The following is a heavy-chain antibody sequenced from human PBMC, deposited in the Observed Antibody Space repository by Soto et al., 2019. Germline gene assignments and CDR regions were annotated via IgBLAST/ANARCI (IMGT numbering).Heavy chain of an antibody. D-gene: IGHD3-22*01. Sequence: GGSLRLSCAASGFTVSSYAMSWVRQAPGKGLEWVSAISGSGVSTYYADSVKGRFTISRDNSKNTLYLQMNSLRAEDTAVYYCAKSPGMYYYDSSGYYHYDYWGQGTLVTVSS. CDR2: ISGSGVST. J-gene: IGHJ4*02. CDR1: GFTVSSYA. V-gene: IGHV3-23*01. CDR3: AKSPGMYYYDSSGYYHYDY.